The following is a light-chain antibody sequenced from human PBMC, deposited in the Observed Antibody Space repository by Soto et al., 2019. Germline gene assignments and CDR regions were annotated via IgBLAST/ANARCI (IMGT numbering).Light chain of an antibody. CDR3: KSRTTRKTLV. V-gene: IGLV2-14*01. J-gene: IGLJ3*02. CDR1: SSDVGGYNY. Sequence: QSVLTQPASVSGSPGQSITISCTGTSSDVGGYNYVSWYQQHPGKAPKLIIYEVTHRPSGVSSRFYGSRSGNTASLTISGLQAEDEAEYYCKSRTTRKTLVFGGGTKLTVL. CDR2: EVT.